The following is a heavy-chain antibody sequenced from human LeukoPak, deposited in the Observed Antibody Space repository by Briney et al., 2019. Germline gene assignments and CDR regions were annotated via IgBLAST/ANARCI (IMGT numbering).Heavy chain of an antibody. CDR1: GYTFTSYG. CDR3: ARVVVVAATVDY. Sequence: ASVKVSCKASGYTFTSYGISWVRQAPGQGLEWMVWISAYNGNTNYAQKLQGRVTMTTDKSKSTAYMELRSLRSDDTAVYYCARVVVVAATVDYWGQGTLVTVSS. J-gene: IGHJ4*02. CDR2: ISAYNGNT. D-gene: IGHD2-15*01. V-gene: IGHV1-18*01.